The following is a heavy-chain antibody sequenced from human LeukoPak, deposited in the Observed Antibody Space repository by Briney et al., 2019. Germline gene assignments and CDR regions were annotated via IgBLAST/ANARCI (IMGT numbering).Heavy chain of an antibody. D-gene: IGHD3-9*01. CDR3: AKAHLYDILTGFDY. CDR1: GFTFSSFG. Sequence: PGGSLRLSCAASGFTFSSFGMSWVRQAPGKGLEWVSAISGSGGSTYYADSVKGRFTISRDNSKNTLYLQMNSLRAEDTAVYYCAKAHLYDILTGFDYWGQGTLVTVSS. J-gene: IGHJ4*02. V-gene: IGHV3-23*01. CDR2: ISGSGGST.